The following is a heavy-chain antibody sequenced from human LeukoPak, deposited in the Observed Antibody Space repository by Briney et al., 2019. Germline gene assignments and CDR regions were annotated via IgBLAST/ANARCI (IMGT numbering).Heavy chain of an antibody. D-gene: IGHD6-19*01. V-gene: IGHV1-2*02. CDR1: GYTFTGYY. CDR3: ARLYSSGWPLECMDV. Sequence: ASVKVSCKASGYTFTGYYMHCVRPAPGQGLEWMGWINPNSGGTNYAQKFQGRVTMTRDTSISTAYMELSRLRSDDTAVYYCARLYSSGWPLECMDVWGQGTTVTVSS. CDR2: INPNSGGT. J-gene: IGHJ6*02.